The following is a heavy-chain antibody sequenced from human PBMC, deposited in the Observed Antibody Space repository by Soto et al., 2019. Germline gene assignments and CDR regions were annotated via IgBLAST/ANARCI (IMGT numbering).Heavy chain of an antibody. V-gene: IGHV3-23*01. Sequence: TGGSLRLSCAASGFTFRSYAMNWVRQAPGKGPEWVSGISGSGDSTYHANSVKGRFTISRDNSKNTLYLQVNSLRVEDTAVYYCAKGFGASHSPFDPWGQGTLVTVSS. CDR1: GFTFRSYA. CDR2: ISGSGDST. D-gene: IGHD3-16*01. CDR3: AKGFGASHSPFDP. J-gene: IGHJ5*02.